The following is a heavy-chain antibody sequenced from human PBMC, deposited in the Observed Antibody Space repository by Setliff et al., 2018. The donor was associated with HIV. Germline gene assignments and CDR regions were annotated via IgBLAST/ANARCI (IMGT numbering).Heavy chain of an antibody. CDR3: AAFLVSPVTTQDY. Sequence: SESLSPTCTVYGGSFSNYYTNWIRQPPGKGLEWIGELSPSGTTRPNPSLQSRVIISLDTSKNQFSLKLTSVTAADTAMYYCAAFLVSPVTTQDYWGQGTPVTVSS. J-gene: IGHJ4*02. CDR2: LSPSGTT. CDR1: GGSFSNYY. V-gene: IGHV4-34*01. D-gene: IGHD4-17*01.